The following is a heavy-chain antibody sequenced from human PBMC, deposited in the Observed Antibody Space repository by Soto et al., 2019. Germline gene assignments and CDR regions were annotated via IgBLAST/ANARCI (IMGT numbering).Heavy chain of an antibody. CDR3: TTDTWN. D-gene: IGHD1-1*01. J-gene: IGHJ4*02. V-gene: IGHV3-15*01. Sequence: EVQLVESGGGLVKRGESLRLSCAASGFIFSKEWMTWVRQAPGKGLEWVGRIKHKADGGTIDYAAPVKGRFTISRDDSVNMVYLQMNSLKTEDTARYFCTTDTWNWGQGTLVTVSS. CDR1: GFIFSKEW. CDR2: IKHKADGGTI.